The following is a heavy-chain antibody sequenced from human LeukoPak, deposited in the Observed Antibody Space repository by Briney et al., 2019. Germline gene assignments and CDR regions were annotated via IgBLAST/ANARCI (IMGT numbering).Heavy chain of an antibody. J-gene: IGHJ3*02. D-gene: IGHD3-22*01. CDR3: ARVAMIVVGHDAFDI. Sequence: SETLSLTCAVSGGSIRNSSFYWGWIRQPPGKGLEWIASIYNSGTTYYNPSLKSRITIFVDTSKNQVSLKLSSVTAADTAVYYCARVAMIVVGHDAFDIWGQGTMVTVSS. CDR2: IYNSGTT. CDR1: GGSIRNSSFY. V-gene: IGHV4-39*07.